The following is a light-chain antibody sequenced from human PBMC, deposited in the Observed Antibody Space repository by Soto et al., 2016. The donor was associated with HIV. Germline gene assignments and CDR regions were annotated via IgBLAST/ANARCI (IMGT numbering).Light chain of an antibody. J-gene: IGKJ4*01. V-gene: IGKV1-8*01. CDR1: QDISTY. CDR2: AAS. Sequence: AIRMTQSPSSLSASTGDKVTITCRASQDISTYLAWYQQKSGTAPKLLIYAASTLRSGVPSRFSGSGSGTDFTLTINCLQSEDFATYYCQKYNGVITFGGGYQGGD. CDR3: QKYNGVIT.